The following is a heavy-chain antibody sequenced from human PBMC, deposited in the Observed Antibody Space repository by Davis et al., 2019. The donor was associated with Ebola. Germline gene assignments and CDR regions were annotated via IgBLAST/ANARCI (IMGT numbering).Heavy chain of an antibody. CDR2: INAGNGNT. J-gene: IGHJ4*02. CDR3: ARHLPYTMVRGVLTRGPFDY. CDR1: GYTFTSYA. V-gene: IGHV1-3*01. Sequence: AASVKVSCKASGYTFTSYAMHWVRQAPGQRLEWMGWINAGNGNTKSSQKFQGRVTITRDTSASTAYMELRSLRSDDTAVYYCARHLPYTMVRGVLTRGPFDYWGQGTLVTVSS. D-gene: IGHD3-10*01.